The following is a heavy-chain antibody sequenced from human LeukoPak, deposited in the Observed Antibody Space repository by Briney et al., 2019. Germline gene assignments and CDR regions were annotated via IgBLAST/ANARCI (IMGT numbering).Heavy chain of an antibody. CDR2: I. J-gene: IGHJ4*02. CDR3: ARGGSAGDY. Sequence: GGSLRLSCAASGFTFSSYSMNWVRQAPGKGLEWVSSIYYADSVRGRFTISRDDAKNSLYLQMNSLRAEDTAVYYCARGGSAGDYWGQGTLVTVSS. V-gene: IGHV3-21*01. CDR1: GFTFSSYS. D-gene: IGHD2-15*01.